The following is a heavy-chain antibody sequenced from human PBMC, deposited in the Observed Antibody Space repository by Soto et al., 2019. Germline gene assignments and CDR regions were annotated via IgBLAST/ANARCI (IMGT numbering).Heavy chain of an antibody. CDR2: IYYSGST. CDR1: GGSISSYY. D-gene: IGHD1-1*01. J-gene: IGHJ6*03. Sequence: SETLSLTCTVSGGSISSYYWSWIRQPPGKGLEWIGYIYYSGSTNYNPSLKSRVTISVDTSKNQFSLKLSSVTAADTAVYYCVRALPVDWNDGYYYYMDVWGKGTTVTVSS. CDR3: VRALPVDWNDGYYYYMDV. V-gene: IGHV4-59*01.